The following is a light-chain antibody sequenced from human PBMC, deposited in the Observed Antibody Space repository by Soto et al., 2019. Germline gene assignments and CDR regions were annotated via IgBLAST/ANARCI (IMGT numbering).Light chain of an antibody. CDR3: SSYTSGRDVYV. V-gene: IGLV2-14*01. CDR1: SSDVGSYHY. Sequence: QSVLTQHASVSGSPGQSITISCTGTSSDVGSYHYVSWFQQHPGKAPKLIIFEVSDRPSGVSTRFSGSKSGDTASLTISGLQADDEADYYCSSYTSGRDVYVFGGGTKVTVL. CDR2: EVS. J-gene: IGLJ1*01.